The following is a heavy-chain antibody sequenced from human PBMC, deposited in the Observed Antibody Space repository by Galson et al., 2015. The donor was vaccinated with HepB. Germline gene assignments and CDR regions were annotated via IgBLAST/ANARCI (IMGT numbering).Heavy chain of an antibody. CDR2: ISNSGSSL. V-gene: IGHV3-11*01. CDR1: GFTFSDYY. J-gene: IGHJ5*02. Sequence: SLRLSCAASGFTFSDYYMSWIRQAPGKGLEWISYISNSGSSLDHADSVKGRFTISRDNAKNSLYLQMNSLRAEDTAVYYCARGGYSYGNHWGQGTLVTVSS. CDR3: ARGGYSYGNH. D-gene: IGHD5-18*01.